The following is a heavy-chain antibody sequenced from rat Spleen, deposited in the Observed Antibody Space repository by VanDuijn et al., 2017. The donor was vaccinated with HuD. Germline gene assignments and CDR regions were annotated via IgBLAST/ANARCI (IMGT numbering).Heavy chain of an antibody. V-gene: IGHV5S10*01. CDR3: ARALYGGSSELGWFAY. CDR1: GFTFGDYN. J-gene: IGHJ3*01. D-gene: IGHD1-11*01. CDR2: ILYDGHSA. Sequence: EVQLVESGGGLVQPGRSLKLSCAASGFTFGDYNMAWVRQAPKKGLEWVATILYDGHSAYYRGSVKGRFTCSRDNAEGTLYLQMDSLRSEDTATYYCARALYGGSSELGWFAYWGQGTLVTVSS.